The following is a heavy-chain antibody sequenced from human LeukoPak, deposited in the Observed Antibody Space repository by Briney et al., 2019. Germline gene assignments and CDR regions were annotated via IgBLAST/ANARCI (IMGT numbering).Heavy chain of an antibody. V-gene: IGHV3-7*01. CDR2: INLDGSQK. CDR1: GFTFSNYW. Sequence: GGSLRLSYAASGFTFSNYWMAWVRQAPGKGPEWVANINLDGSQKYYVDSVKGRFTISRDNAENSLYLQMISLRAEDTALYYCARKRPNYFDYWGQGTLVTVSS. CDR3: ARKRPNYFDY. J-gene: IGHJ4*02.